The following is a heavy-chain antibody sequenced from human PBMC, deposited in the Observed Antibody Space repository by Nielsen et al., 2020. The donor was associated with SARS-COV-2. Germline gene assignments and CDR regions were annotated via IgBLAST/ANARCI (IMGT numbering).Heavy chain of an antibody. J-gene: IGHJ6*03. CDR1: GFTVSSNY. CDR3: AREVLGSSSSYYYYYYMDV. D-gene: IGHD6-13*01. V-gene: IGHV3-30-3*01. Sequence: LSLTCAASGFTVSSNYMSWVRQAPGKGLEWVAVISYDGSNKYYADSVKGRFTISRDNSKNTLYLQMNSLRAEDTAVYYCAREVLGSSSSYYYYYYMDVWGKGTTVTVSS. CDR2: ISYDGSNK.